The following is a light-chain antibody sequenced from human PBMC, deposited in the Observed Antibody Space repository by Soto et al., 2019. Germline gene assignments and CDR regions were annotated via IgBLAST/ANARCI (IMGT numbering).Light chain of an antibody. V-gene: IGKV1-5*01. Sequence: DIQMTQSPPTLSASVGDRVTITCRASQSISSWLAWYQQKPGKAPKFLIFDASSLERGVPSRFSGSGSGTEFTLTISSLQPDDFATYYCQQYNSYTRTFGQGTKVEIK. CDR1: QSISSW. J-gene: IGKJ1*01. CDR2: DAS. CDR3: QQYNSYTRT.